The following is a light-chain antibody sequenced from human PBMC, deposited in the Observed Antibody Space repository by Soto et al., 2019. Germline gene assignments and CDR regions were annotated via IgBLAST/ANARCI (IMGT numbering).Light chain of an antibody. V-gene: IGKV1-27*01. CDR2: AAS. CDR3: QKYDTVPFP. J-gene: IGKJ3*01. Sequence: DIQMTQSPSSLSASVGDRVTITCRASQGISNYVAWYQQKPGKVPKLLISAASTLQSGVSSRFSGRGSGTDFTLTISSLQPEDVATYYCQKYDTVPFPFGPGTKVDFK. CDR1: QGISNY.